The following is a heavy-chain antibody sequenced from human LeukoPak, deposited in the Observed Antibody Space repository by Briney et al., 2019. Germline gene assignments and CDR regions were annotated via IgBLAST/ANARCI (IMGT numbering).Heavy chain of an antibody. J-gene: IGHJ5*02. V-gene: IGHV1-46*01. D-gene: IGHD2-15*01. CDR1: GYTFTSYY. Sequence: ASVKVSCKASGYTFTSYYMHWVRQAPGQGLEWMGIINPSGGSTSYAQKFQGRVTMTRDMSTSTVYMELSSLRSEDTAVYYCARDRVAKRGWFDPWGQGTLVTVSS. CDR3: ARDRVAKRGWFDP. CDR2: INPSGGST.